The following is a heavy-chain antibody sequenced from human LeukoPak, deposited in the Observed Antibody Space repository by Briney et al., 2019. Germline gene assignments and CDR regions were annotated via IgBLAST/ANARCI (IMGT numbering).Heavy chain of an antibody. V-gene: IGHV4-30-2*01. Sequence: PSETLSLTCAVSGGSISSDIYSWGWLRQAPGKGLEWIVSMYDRGRIYYNPSLMSRVTISLARSKNQLSLELSSVTAADTAVHYCARGSDTSGYYTGFDYWGQGTLVTVSS. D-gene: IGHD3-22*01. CDR3: ARGSDTSGYYTGFDY. CDR1: GGSISSDIYS. J-gene: IGHJ4*02. CDR2: MYDRGRI.